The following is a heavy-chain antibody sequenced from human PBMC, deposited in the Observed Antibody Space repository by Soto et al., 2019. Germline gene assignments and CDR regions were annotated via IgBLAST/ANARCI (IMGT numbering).Heavy chain of an antibody. D-gene: IGHD6-13*01. V-gene: IGHV5-10-1*01. Sequence: PGESLKISCKGSGYSFTSYWISWVRQMPGKGLEWMGRIDPSDSYTNYSPSFQGHVTISADKSISTAYLQWSSLKALDTAMYYCARSSPVSSSWFYYYYYGMDVWGQGTTVTVSS. CDR1: GYSFTSYW. CDR3: ARSSPVSSSWFYYYYYGMDV. J-gene: IGHJ6*02. CDR2: IDPSDSYT.